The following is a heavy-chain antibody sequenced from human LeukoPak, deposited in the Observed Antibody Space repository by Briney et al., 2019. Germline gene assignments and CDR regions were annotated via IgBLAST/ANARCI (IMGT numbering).Heavy chain of an antibody. V-gene: IGHV3-23*01. CDR1: GFTFSSYA. J-gene: IGHJ4*02. D-gene: IGHD3-10*01. CDR2: ISGSGGST. CDR3: ATGGFGELLNYFDF. Sequence: GGSLRLSCAASGFTFSSYAMSWVRQAPGKGLEWVSAISGSGGSTYYADSVRGRFTISRDKSKNTLYLQMNSLRADDTAIYYCATGGFGELLNYFDFWGQGTLVTVSS.